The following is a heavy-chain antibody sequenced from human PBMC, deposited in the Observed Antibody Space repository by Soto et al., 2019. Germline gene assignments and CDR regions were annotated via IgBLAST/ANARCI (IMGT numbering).Heavy chain of an antibody. V-gene: IGHV4-59*08. CDR3: ARLPGRNYDILTGYYTFDY. Sequence: SETLSLTCTVSGGSISSYYWSWIRQPPGKGLEWIGYIYYSGSTNYNPSLKSRVTISVDTSKNQFSLKLSSVTAADTAVYYCARLPGRNYDILTGYYTFDYWGQGTLVTVSS. CDR1: GGSISSYY. CDR2: IYYSGST. D-gene: IGHD3-9*01. J-gene: IGHJ4*02.